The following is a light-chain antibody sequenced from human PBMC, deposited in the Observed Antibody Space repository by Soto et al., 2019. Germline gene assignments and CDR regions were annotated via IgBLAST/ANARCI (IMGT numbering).Light chain of an antibody. J-gene: IGLJ1*01. CDR2: DVS. V-gene: IGLV2-11*01. Sequence: QSALTQPRSVSGSPGQSVTISCTGTSSDVGTYNYVSWYYQHPGKAPKVMIYDVSEPTSGVPDRFSGSKSGNTASLTISGVQADYEEDYYCCSYSGSPRYVFGTRTKLTVL. CDR1: SSDVGTYNY. CDR3: CSYSGSPRYV.